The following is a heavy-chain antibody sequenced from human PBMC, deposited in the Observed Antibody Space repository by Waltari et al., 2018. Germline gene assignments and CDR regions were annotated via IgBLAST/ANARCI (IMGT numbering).Heavy chain of an antibody. CDR2: IKQDGREK. V-gene: IGHV3-7*01. D-gene: IGHD6-13*01. J-gene: IGHJ6*02. Sequence: EVQLVESGGGLVQPGGSLRLSCAASGFTFSSYWMSWVRQAPGKGLGWVANIKQDGREKYYVDSVKGRFTISRDNAKNSLYLQMNSLRAEDTAVYYCARGRSWNYDYGMDVWGQGTTFTVSS. CDR3: ARGRSWNYDYGMDV. CDR1: GFTFSSYW.